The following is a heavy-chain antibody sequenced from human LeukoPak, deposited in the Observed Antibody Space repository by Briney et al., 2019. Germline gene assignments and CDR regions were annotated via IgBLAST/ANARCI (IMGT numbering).Heavy chain of an antibody. CDR2: ISWNSGSI. Sequence: GGSLRLSCAASGFTFDDYAMHWVRQAPGKGLEWVSGISWNSGSIGYADSVKGRFTISRDNAKNSLCLQMNSLRDEDTAVYYCARDNEGFDYWGQGTLVTVSS. J-gene: IGHJ4*02. CDR1: GFTFDDYA. CDR3: ARDNEGFDY. V-gene: IGHV3-9*01. D-gene: IGHD1-1*01.